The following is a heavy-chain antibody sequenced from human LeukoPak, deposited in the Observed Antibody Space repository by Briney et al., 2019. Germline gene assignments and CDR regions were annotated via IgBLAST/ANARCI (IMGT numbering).Heavy chain of an antibody. CDR3: AREWKYCRSTSCGYYFDY. V-gene: IGHV1-18*01. Sequence: ASVKVSCKASGYTFNSYGVSWVRQAPGQGLEWMGWISAYNGNTNYSQKLQGRVTMTTDTSTRTAYMELGSLRSDDTAVYYCAREWKYCRSTSCGYYFDYWGQGTLVTVSS. D-gene: IGHD2-2*01. CDR1: GYTFNSYG. J-gene: IGHJ4*02. CDR2: ISAYNGNT.